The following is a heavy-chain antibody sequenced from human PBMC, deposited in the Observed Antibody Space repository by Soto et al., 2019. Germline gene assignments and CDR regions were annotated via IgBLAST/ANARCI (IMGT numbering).Heavy chain of an antibody. CDR1: DGSISSSDYY. V-gene: IGHV4-39*07. Sequence: SETLSLTCTVSDGSISSSDYYWAWVRQPPGKGLEWIGEIYHSGSTNYNPSLKSRVTISVDKSKNQFSLKLSSVTAADTAVYYCARVKASGVNFDYWGQGTLVTVSS. D-gene: IGHD3-10*01. J-gene: IGHJ4*02. CDR2: IYHSGST. CDR3: ARVKASGVNFDY.